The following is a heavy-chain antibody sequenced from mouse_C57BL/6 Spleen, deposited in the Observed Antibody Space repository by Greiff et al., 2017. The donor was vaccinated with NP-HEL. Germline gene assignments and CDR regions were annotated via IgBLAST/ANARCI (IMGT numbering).Heavy chain of an antibody. D-gene: IGHD1-1*01. CDR2: LYPGDGDT. CDR1: GYAFSSYW. CDR3: ARDYGSSRAMDY. Sequence: VQLQQSGAELVKPGASVKISCKASGYAFSSYWMNWVKQRPGKGLEWIGQLYPGDGDTNYNGKFKGKATLTADKSSSTAYMQLSSLTSEDSAVYVCARDYGSSRAMDYWGQGTSVTVSS. V-gene: IGHV1-80*01. J-gene: IGHJ4*01.